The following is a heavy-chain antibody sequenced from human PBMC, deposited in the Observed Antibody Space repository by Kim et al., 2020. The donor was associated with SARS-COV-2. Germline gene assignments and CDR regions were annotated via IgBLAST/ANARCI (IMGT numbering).Heavy chain of an antibody. D-gene: IGHD3-10*01. V-gene: IGHV4-61*01. CDR1: GGTVSSGSYY. CDR3: ARDLRAFYDDRGFDY. Sequence: SETLSLTCTVSGGTVSSGSYYWRWRRQPPGKGLEWIGYNYYIGSTNYNPALKSRVTISVDTSKNQFSLKLSSVTAADTTVYYCARDLRAFYDDRGFDYWGQGTLVTVSS. CDR2: NYYIGST. J-gene: IGHJ4*02.